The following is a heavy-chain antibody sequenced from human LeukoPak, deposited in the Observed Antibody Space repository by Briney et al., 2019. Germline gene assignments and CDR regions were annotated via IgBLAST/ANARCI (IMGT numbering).Heavy chain of an antibody. J-gene: IGHJ5*02. Sequence: SXVRQAPXKGLEWVANIKQDGSEKYYVDSVKGRFTISRDNAKNSLYLQMNSLRAEDTAVYYCARVLSRIAVAGTGNWFDPWGQGTLVTVSS. V-gene: IGHV3-7*01. CDR2: IKQDGSEK. CDR3: ARVLSRIAVAGTGNWFDP. D-gene: IGHD6-19*01.